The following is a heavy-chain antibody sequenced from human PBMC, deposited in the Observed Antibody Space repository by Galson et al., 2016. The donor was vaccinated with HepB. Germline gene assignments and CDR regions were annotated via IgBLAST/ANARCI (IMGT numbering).Heavy chain of an antibody. V-gene: IGHV3-9*01. D-gene: IGHD3-22*01. CDR3: AKADGSGNLRFSSVAFDF. J-gene: IGHJ3*01. CDR2: ISWNSYII. CDR1: GFSFDAYA. Sequence: SLRLSCAASGFSFDAYAMHWVRQAPGKGLEWVSGISWNSYIIGYADSVKGRFTISRDNAKNSLYLQMNSLRAEDTALYYCAKADGSGNLRFSSVAFDFWGQGTMVTVTS.